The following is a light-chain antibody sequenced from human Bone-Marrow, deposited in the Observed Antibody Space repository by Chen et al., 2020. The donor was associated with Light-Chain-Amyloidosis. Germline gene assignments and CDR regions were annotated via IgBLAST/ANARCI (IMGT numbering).Light chain of an antibody. Sequence: VVLPQSPLFLSVRPGASASISCMASQSLRHSRGYTYLDWYLQKPGQSPQLLFYLAFNRASGVPDRFSASGSGTDFTLTITTVEAEDVGVYYCMQALQTPQYSFGQGTKLEI. V-gene: IGKV2-28*01. CDR3: MQALQTPQYS. CDR1: QSLRHSRGYTY. J-gene: IGKJ2*01. CDR2: LAF.